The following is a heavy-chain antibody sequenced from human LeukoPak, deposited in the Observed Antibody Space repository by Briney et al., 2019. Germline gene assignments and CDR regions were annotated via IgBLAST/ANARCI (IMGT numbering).Heavy chain of an antibody. CDR1: GGSISRYY. V-gene: IGHV4-59*01. CDR3: ARETSQKGAHYMDV. D-gene: IGHD3-16*01. Sequence: SETLSLTCTVSGGSISRYYWSWIRQPPGKGLEWIGYIYYSGYTNYNPSLKSRVTISVDTSKNQFSLKLSSVTAADTAVYYCARETSQKGAHYMDVWGKGTTVTISS. CDR2: IYYSGYT. J-gene: IGHJ6*03.